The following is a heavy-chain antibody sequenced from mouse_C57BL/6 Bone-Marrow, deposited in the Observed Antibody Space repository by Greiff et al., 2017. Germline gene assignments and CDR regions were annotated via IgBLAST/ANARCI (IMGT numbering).Heavy chain of an antibody. J-gene: IGHJ2*01. Sequence: QVQLKESGAELVKPGASVKMSCKASGYTFTTSPIEWMKQNHGKSLEWIGNFHPYNDDTKSNEKFKGKATLTVEKSSNTVYLELSRLTSDDYAVYICARSSTFFYYFDYWGQGTTLTVSS. CDR1: GYTFTTSP. CDR2: FHPYNDDT. V-gene: IGHV1-47*01. D-gene: IGHD5-1*01. CDR3: ARSSTFFYYFDY.